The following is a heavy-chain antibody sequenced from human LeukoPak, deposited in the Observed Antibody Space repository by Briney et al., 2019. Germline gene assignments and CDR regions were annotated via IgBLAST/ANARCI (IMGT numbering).Heavy chain of an antibody. CDR2: IKQDGSEK. D-gene: IGHD3-10*01. CDR3: ARDNYYGSGSYGY. V-gene: IGHV3-7*01. J-gene: IGHJ4*02. CDR1: GFTFDDSV. Sequence: GGSLRLSCAASGFTFDDSVMSWVRQAPGKGLEWVANIKQDGSEKYYVDSVKGRFTISRDNAKNSLYLQMNSLRAEDTAVYYCARDNYYGSGSYGYWGQGTLVTVSS.